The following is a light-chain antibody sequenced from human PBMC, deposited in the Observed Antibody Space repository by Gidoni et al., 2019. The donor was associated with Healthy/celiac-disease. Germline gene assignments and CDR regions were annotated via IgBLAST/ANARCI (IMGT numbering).Light chain of an antibody. CDR2: DAS. CDR3: QQRSNWIFT. CDR1: QSLSSY. J-gene: IGKJ3*01. V-gene: IGKV3-11*01. Sequence: EIVLTQSPATLSLSPGERATLSCRASQSLSSYLAWYQQKPGQAPRLLIYDASNRATGIPARLSGSGSGTDFTLTISSLEPEDFAVYYCQQRSNWIFTFGPGTKVDIK.